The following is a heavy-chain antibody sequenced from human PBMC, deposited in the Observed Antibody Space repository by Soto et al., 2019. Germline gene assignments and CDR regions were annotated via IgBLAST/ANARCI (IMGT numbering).Heavy chain of an antibody. V-gene: IGHV3-21*01. CDR2: ISKSVYT. CDR3: AREDSIIIPAVSDF. D-gene: IGHD2-2*01. J-gene: IGHJ4*02. Sequence: VGSLRLSCTVSGFAFNNYGINWVRQAPGKGLEWVSSISKSVYTYYSDSVKGRFTISRDNAKNSVSLQMNTLRVEDTAVYYCAREDSIIIPAVSDFWGQGTLVTVSS. CDR1: GFAFNNYG.